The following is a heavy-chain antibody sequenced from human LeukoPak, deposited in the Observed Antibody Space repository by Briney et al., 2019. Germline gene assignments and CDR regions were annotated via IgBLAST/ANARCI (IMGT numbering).Heavy chain of an antibody. J-gene: IGHJ5*02. D-gene: IGHD6-6*01. Sequence: PGGSLRLSCAASGFTFSSYAMSWVRQAPGKGLEWVSAISGSGGSTYYADSVKGRFTISRDNSQNTLYLQMNSLRAEDTAVYYCAKEEYSSSFSSWFDPWGQGTLVTVSS. CDR2: ISGSGGST. CDR1: GFTFSSYA. CDR3: AKEEYSSSFSSWFDP. V-gene: IGHV3-23*01.